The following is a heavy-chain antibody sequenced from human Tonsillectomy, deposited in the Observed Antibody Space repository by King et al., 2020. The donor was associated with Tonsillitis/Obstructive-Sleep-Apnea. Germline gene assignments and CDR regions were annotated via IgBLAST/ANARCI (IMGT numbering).Heavy chain of an antibody. CDR3: ARGSHIAVAGTGY. CDR2: INPNSGGT. CDR1: GYTFTGYY. V-gene: IGHV1-2*02. J-gene: IGHJ4*02. Sequence: QLVQSGAEVKKPGASVKVSCKASGYTFTGYYMHWVRQAPGQGLEWMGWINPNSGGTNYAQKFQVRVTMTRDTSISSAYMELSRLRSDDTAVYYCARGSHIAVAGTGYWGQGTLVTVSS. D-gene: IGHD6-19*01.